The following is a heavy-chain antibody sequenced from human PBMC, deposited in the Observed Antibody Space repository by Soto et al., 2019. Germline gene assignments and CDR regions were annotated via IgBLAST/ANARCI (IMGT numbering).Heavy chain of an antibody. V-gene: IGHV4-30-4*01. CDR1: GGSISSGDYY. J-gene: IGHJ5*02. D-gene: IGHD3-10*01. CDR2: IYYSGST. Sequence: SETLSLTCTVSGGSISSGDYYWSWIRQPPGKGLEWIGYIYYSGSTYYNPSLKSRVTISVDTSKNQFSLKLSSVTAADTAVYYCARDVYYHGSGSYYPFDPWGQGTLVTVSS. CDR3: ARDVYYHGSGSYYPFDP.